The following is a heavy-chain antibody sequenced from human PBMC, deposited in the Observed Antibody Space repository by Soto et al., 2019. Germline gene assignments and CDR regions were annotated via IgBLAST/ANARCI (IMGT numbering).Heavy chain of an antibody. V-gene: IGHV4-59*11. D-gene: IGHD3-3*01. CDR2: IYYSGST. Sequence: PSETLSLTCTVAGGSISSHYGRWIRQPPGKGLEWIGYIYYSGSTNYNPSLKSRVTISVDTSKNQFSLKLSSVTAADTAVYYCARNVGDFWSLSHHWFDPWGQGTLVTVSS. CDR1: GGSISSHY. J-gene: IGHJ5*02. CDR3: ARNVGDFWSLSHHWFDP.